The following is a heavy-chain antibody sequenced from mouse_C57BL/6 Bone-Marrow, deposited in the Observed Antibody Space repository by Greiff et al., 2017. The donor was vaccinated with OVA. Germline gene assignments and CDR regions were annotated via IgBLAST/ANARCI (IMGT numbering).Heavy chain of an antibody. Sequence: QVQLQQPGAELVKPGASVKLSCKASGYTFTSYWMHWVKQRPGQGLEWIGMIHPNSGSTNYNEKFKSKATLTVDKSSSTAYMQLRSLTSEDSAVYYCARHYYGSSLYWYFDVWGTGTTVTVSS. V-gene: IGHV1-64*01. J-gene: IGHJ1*03. CDR1: GYTFTSYW. D-gene: IGHD1-1*01. CDR2: IHPNSGST. CDR3: ARHYYGSSLYWYFDV.